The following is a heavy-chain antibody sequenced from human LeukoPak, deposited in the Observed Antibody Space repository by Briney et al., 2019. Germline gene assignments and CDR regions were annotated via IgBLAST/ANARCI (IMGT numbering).Heavy chain of an antibody. D-gene: IGHD6-6*01. CDR3: ARDRLLDY. CDR2: ISTYNGNT. CDR1: GYIFTSYG. V-gene: IGHV1-18*01. Sequence: ASVKVSCKTSGYIFTSYGITWVRQAPGQGLEWMGWISTYNGNTKYAQKVQGRVTMTTDTSTSTVYMELRSLISDDTAVYFCARDRLLDYWGQGTLVTVSS. J-gene: IGHJ4*02.